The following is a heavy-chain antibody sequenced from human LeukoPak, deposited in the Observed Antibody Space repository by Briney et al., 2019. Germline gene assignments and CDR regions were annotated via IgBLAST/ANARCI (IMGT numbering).Heavy chain of an antibody. V-gene: IGHV4-59*08. CDR1: AGSISSYY. D-gene: IGHD3-22*01. CDR3: ARQTYYDRGGYPFDQ. Sequence: PSETLSLTCTVSAGSISSYYWNWIRQPPGRGLEWIGYFYYGGSSKYNPSLKSRVTMSADTSKNQFSLKLSSVTAADTAMYYCARQTYYDRGGYPFDQWGQGTLVTASS. CDR2: FYYGGSS. J-gene: IGHJ4*02.